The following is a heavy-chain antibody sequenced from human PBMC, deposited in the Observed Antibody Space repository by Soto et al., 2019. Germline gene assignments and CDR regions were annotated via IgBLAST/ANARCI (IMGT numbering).Heavy chain of an antibody. D-gene: IGHD3-10*01. CDR2: IYSGGST. V-gene: IGHV3-53*01. Sequence: PGGSLRLSCAASGFTVSSNYMSWVRQAPGKGLEWVSVIYSGGSTYYADSVKGRFTISRDNSKNTLYLQMNSLRAEDTAVYYCARVPYHYGSGSYYGHYYYGMDVWGQGTTVTVSS. CDR3: ARVPYHYGSGSYYGHYYYGMDV. J-gene: IGHJ6*02. CDR1: GFTVSSNY.